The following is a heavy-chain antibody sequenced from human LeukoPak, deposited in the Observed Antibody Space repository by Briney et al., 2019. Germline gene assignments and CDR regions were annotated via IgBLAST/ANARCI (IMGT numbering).Heavy chain of an antibody. Sequence: PSQTLSLTCTVSGGSISSGSYYWSWIRQPAGKGLEWIGRIYTSGSTNYNPSLKSRVTISVDTSKNQFSLKLSSVTAADTAVYYCARGIAVAGTRWFDPWGQGTLVTVSS. D-gene: IGHD6-19*01. J-gene: IGHJ5*02. CDR3: ARGIAVAGTRWFDP. CDR1: GGSISSGSYY. CDR2: IYTSGST. V-gene: IGHV4-61*02.